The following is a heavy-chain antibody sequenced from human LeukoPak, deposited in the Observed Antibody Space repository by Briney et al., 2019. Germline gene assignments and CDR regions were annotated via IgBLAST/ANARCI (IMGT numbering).Heavy chain of an antibody. D-gene: IGHD3-10*01. Sequence: PSETLSLTCTVSGGSISSYYWSWIRQPPGKGLEWIGYIYYSGSTNYNPSLKSRVNMSADTSKNQFSLKLTSVTAADTAVYYCARGRITMIRGIIISGYFDYWGQGALVTVSS. J-gene: IGHJ4*02. CDR1: GGSISSYY. V-gene: IGHV4-59*08. CDR3: ARGRITMIRGIIISGYFDY. CDR2: IYYSGST.